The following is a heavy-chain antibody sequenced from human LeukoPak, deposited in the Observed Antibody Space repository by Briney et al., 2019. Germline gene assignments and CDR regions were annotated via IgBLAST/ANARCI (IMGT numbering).Heavy chain of an antibody. J-gene: IGHJ6*03. V-gene: IGHV1-18*01. Sequence: ASVKVSCKASGYTFTSYGISWVRQAPGQGLEWMGWISVYYGNTNYAQNLQDRVTMTTDTSTSIAYMELRSLRSDDTAVYYCARDTYCSSTSCFPYYMDVWGTGTTVTVSS. CDR1: GYTFTSYG. CDR3: ARDTYCSSTSCFPYYMDV. D-gene: IGHD2-2*01. CDR2: ISVYYGNT.